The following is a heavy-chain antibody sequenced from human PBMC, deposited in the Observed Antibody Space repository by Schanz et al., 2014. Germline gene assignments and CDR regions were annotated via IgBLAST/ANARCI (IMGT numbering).Heavy chain of an antibody. CDR2: VKQDGIEK. CDR1: GFTFSGYW. V-gene: IGHV3-7*03. J-gene: IGHJ4*02. D-gene: IGHD2-21*01. CDR3: AKGQLLSYYFDY. Sequence: EVQLVESGGGLVQPGGSVRLSCAASGFTFSGYWMSWVRQAPGKGPEWLANVKQDGIEKYYLESVRGRFTISRDNAKNSLYLQMNSLRAEDTAVYYCAKGQLLSYYFDYWGQGTLVTVSS.